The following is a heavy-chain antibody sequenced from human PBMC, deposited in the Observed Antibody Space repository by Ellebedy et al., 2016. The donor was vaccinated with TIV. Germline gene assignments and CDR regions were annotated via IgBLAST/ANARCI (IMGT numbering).Heavy chain of an antibody. J-gene: IGHJ6*03. V-gene: IGHV1-3*01. CDR1: GYTFTSYA. D-gene: IGHD2-2*01. Sequence: ASVKVSCKASGYTFTSYAMHWVRQAPGQRLEWMGWINAGNGNTKYSQKFQGRVTITRDTSASTAYMELSSLRSEDTAVYYCARVRLVPAARVDYYYYYYMDVWGKGTTVTVSS. CDR3: ARVRLVPAARVDYYYYYYMDV. CDR2: INAGNGNT.